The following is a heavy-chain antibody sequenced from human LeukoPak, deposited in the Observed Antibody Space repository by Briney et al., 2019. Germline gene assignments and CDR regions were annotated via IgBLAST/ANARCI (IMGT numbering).Heavy chain of an antibody. CDR2: ISGSGGST. V-gene: IGHV3-23*01. CDR3: AKDRGSSSWYSWFDP. CDR1: GFTFSSYA. D-gene: IGHD6-13*01. J-gene: IGHJ5*02. Sequence: GGSLRLSCAASGFTFSSYAMSWVRQAPGEGLVWVSAISGSGGSTYYADSVKGRFTISRDNSKNTLYLQMNSLRAEDTAVYDCAKDRGSSSWYSWFDPWGQGTLVTVSS.